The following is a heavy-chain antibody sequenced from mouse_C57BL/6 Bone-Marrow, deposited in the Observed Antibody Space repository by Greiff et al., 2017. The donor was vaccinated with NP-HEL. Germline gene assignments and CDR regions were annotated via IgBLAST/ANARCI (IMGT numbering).Heavy chain of an antibody. CDR3: ARRDYYGSSYPFDY. CDR2: IYPRSGNT. J-gene: IGHJ2*01. V-gene: IGHV1-81*01. Sequence: QVQLQQSGAELARPGASVKLSCKASGYTFTSYGISWVKQRTGPGLEWIGEIYPRSGNTYYNEKFKGKATLTADKSSSTAYMELRSLTSEDSAVYFCARRDYYGSSYPFDYWGQGTTLTVSS. CDR1: GYTFTSYG. D-gene: IGHD1-1*01.